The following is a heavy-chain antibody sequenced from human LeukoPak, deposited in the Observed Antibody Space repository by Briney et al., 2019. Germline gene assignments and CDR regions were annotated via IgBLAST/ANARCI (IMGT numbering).Heavy chain of an antibody. J-gene: IGHJ6*04. CDR2: VWFDNSNE. CDR3: DKGRGPTPLGDAGADV. CDR1: GFKFTDYG. V-gene: IGHV3-33*06. D-gene: IGHD1-26*01. Sequence: GGSLRLSSPAAGFKFTDYGMYWVGLPPQKCTEWVALVWFDNSNEHYADSVKGRFFISRNNDENTLFLHMNSLTVEDTAVYYCDKGRGPTPLGDAGADVWGKGTAVTVSA.